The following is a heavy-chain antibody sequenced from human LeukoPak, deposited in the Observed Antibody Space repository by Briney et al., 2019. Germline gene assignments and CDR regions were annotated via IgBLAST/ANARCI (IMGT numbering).Heavy chain of an antibody. CDR3: AKDYKSDIVRH. Sequence: GGALRLSCAATGFTFSSYAMSWVRQAPGKGLEWDSVISGSGGSTYYADSVKGRFTISRDNSKNPLYLQMNSQRAEDTAVYYCAKDYKSDIVRHWGQGTLVTVSS. CDR1: GFTFSSYA. D-gene: IGHD2-8*01. J-gene: IGHJ4*02. V-gene: IGHV3-23*01. CDR2: ISGSGGST.